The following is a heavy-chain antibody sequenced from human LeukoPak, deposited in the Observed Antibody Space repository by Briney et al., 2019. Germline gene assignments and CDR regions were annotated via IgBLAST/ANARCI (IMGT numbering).Heavy chain of an antibody. J-gene: IGHJ4*02. D-gene: IGHD3-3*01. Sequence: GASVKVSCKASGGTFSSYAISWVRQAPAQGLEWMGGIIPIFGTANYSQKFQGRVTITADESTSTAYMELSSLTSEDTAVYYCARDSYDFWSGYYRRALDGWGQGTLVTVSS. CDR3: ARDSYDFWSGYYRRALDG. CDR1: GGTFSSYA. V-gene: IGHV1-69*13. CDR2: IIPIFGTA.